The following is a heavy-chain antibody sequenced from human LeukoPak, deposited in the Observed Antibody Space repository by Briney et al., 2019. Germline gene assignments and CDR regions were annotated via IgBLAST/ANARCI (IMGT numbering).Heavy chain of an antibody. CDR2: IKQDGSEK. V-gene: IGHV3-7*01. CDR3: ARATTSRRLDY. J-gene: IGHJ4*02. CDR1: GFTFSSYW. D-gene: IGHD1-14*01. Sequence: PGGSLRLSCAASGFTFSSYWMSWVRQAPGKGLEWVANIKQDGSEKYYVDSVKGRFTISRDNAKNSLYLQMNSLRAEDTAVYYCARATTSRRLDYWGQGTLVTVSA.